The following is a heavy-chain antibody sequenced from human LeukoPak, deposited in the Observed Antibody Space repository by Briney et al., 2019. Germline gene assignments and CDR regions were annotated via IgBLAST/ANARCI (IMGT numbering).Heavy chain of an antibody. V-gene: IGHV3-23*01. J-gene: IGHJ6*02. Sequence: QPGGSLRLSCAASGFTFSTYAMSWVPPAPGEGVEWGSAISGSGGSTYHADSVKGRFTISRDNSKNTLYLQMNSLRAEDTAVYYCAKDLQWGDYYYGMDVWGQGTTVTVSS. CDR1: GFTFSTYA. CDR3: AKDLQWGDYYYGMDV. CDR2: ISGSGGST. D-gene: IGHD1-26*01.